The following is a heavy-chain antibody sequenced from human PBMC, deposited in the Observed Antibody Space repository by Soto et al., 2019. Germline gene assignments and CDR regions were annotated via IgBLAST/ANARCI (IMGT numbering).Heavy chain of an antibody. CDR1: GYTFTNYW. CDR3: AASIFYYGMDV. J-gene: IGHJ6*02. CDR2: IYPGDSDT. V-gene: IGHV5-51*01. Sequence: PGESLKISCKGFGYTFTNYWIGWVRQMPGKGPEWMGIIYPGDSDTKYNPSFQGQVTISADKSITTTYLQWSSLKASDTAIYYCAASIFYYGMDVWGQGTTVNV.